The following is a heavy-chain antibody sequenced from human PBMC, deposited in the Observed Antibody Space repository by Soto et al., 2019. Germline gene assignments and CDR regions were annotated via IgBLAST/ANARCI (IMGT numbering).Heavy chain of an antibody. V-gene: IGHV1-24*01. CDR3: ATEATMVRGVDIYYYYYGMDV. D-gene: IGHD3-10*01. CDR2: FDPEDGET. Sequence: ASVKVSCKVSGYTLTELSMHWVRQAPGKGLEWMGGFDPEDGETIYAQKFQGRVTMTEDTSTDTAYMELSSLRSEDTAVYYCATEATMVRGVDIYYYYYGMDVWGQETTVTVSS. CDR1: GYTLTELS. J-gene: IGHJ6*02.